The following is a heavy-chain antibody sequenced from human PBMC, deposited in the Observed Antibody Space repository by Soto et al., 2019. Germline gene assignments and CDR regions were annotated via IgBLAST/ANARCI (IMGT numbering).Heavy chain of an antibody. V-gene: IGHV3-30-3*01. CDR1: GFTFSSYA. Sequence: QVQLVESGGGVVQPGRSLRLSCAASGFTFSSYAMHCVRQAPGKGLEWVAVISYDGSNKYYADSVKGRFTISRDNSKNTLYLQMNSLRAEDTAVYYCARKGSYPHELAYWGQGTLVTVSS. CDR2: ISYDGSNK. CDR3: ARKGSYPHELAY. J-gene: IGHJ4*02. D-gene: IGHD1-1*01.